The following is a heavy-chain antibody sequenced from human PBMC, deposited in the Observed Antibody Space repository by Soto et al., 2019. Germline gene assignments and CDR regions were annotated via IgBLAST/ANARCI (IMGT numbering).Heavy chain of an antibody. CDR2: VTYDSSEK. CDR1: GFSFFNYG. V-gene: IGHV3-30*18. D-gene: IGHD3-9*01. J-gene: IGHJ4*02. Sequence: GGSLRLSCTASGFSFFNYGFAWIRQAPGKGLEWVAVVTYDSSEKYYADSVKGRFTISRDNSKNTVYLQMDSLQHNDSALYYCGKAGGSELRYFDWPEVGVWGQGTLVTVS. CDR3: GKAGGSELRYFDWPEVGV.